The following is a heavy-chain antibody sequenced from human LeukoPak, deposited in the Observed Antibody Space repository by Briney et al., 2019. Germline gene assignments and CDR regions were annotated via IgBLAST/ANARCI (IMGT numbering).Heavy chain of an antibody. CDR1: GGSISSYY. D-gene: IGHD4-17*01. J-gene: IGHJ2*01. CDR2: IYTSGST. V-gene: IGHV4-4*07. CDR3: ARDRGDYGDYVWYFDL. Sequence: SETLSLTCTVSGGSISSYYWSWIRQPAGKGLEWIGRIYTSGSTNYNPSLKSRVTMSVDTSKNQFSLKLSPVTAADTAVYYCARDRGDYGDYVWYFDLWGRGTLVTVSS.